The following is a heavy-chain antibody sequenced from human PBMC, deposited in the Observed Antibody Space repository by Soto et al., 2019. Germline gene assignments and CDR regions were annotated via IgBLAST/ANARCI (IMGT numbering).Heavy chain of an antibody. CDR1: GGSFSGYY. Sequence: QVQLQQWGAGLLKPSETLSLTCAVYGGSFSGYYWSWIRQPPGKGLEWIGEINHSGSTNYNPSLKSRVTISVDTSKNQFSLQLSSVTAADTAVYYCARGRITGPPYFDYWGQGTLVTVSS. V-gene: IGHV4-34*01. J-gene: IGHJ4*02. D-gene: IGHD1-20*01. CDR2: INHSGST. CDR3: ARGRITGPPYFDY.